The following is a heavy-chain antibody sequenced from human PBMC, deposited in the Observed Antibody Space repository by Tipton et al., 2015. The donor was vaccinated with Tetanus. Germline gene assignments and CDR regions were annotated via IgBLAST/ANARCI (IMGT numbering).Heavy chain of an antibody. D-gene: IGHD3-22*01. CDR1: GYTFTGYY. V-gene: IGHV1-2*02. Sequence: QLVQSGAELKKPGASVKVSCTASGYTFTGYYMYWVRQAPGQGLEWVGWIDPNSGDTIYAQNFQVRVPMTRDTSISTVYMELCGLRSDDTAVYYCARDRGDYIYYGMDVWGPGTTVTVSS. CDR2: IDPNSGDT. J-gene: IGHJ6*02. CDR3: ARDRGDYIYYGMDV.